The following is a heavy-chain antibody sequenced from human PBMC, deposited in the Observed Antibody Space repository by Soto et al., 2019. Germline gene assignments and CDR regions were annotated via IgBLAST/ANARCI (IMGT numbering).Heavy chain of an antibody. Sequence: ASVKVSCKASGYTFTSYAMHWVRQAPGQRLEWMGWINAGNGNTKYSQKFQGRVTITRDTSASTAYMELSSLRSEDTAVYYCARVLGREYSSSSGFGWFDPWGQGTLVTVSS. D-gene: IGHD6-6*01. V-gene: IGHV1-3*01. CDR3: ARVLGREYSSSSGFGWFDP. CDR1: GYTFTSYA. J-gene: IGHJ5*02. CDR2: INAGNGNT.